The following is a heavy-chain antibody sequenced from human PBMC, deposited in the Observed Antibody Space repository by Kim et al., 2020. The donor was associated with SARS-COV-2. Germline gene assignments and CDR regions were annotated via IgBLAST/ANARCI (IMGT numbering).Heavy chain of an antibody. V-gene: IGHV3-15*01. CDR3: TTLNWFDP. J-gene: IGHJ5*02. Sequence: DGGERDYAAAVKGRFTISRDDSKNMGYLEMTSLKTEDSAIYYCTTLNWFDPWGQGTRVTVSS. CDR2: DGGER.